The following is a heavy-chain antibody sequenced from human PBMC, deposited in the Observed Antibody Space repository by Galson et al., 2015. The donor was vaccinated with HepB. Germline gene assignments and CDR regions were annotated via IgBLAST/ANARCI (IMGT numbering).Heavy chain of an antibody. CDR2: INPSGGST. Sequence: SVKVSCKASGYTFTSHYIHWLRQAPGQGLEWMGRINPSGGSTNYAQKFQDRVTMTRDTSTSTVYMELSSLRSEDTAVYHCARHRGTMGAYDTWGQGTMVTVSS. V-gene: IGHV1-46*01. J-gene: IGHJ3*02. CDR3: ARHRGTMGAYDT. D-gene: IGHD4/OR15-4a*01. CDR1: GYTFTSHY.